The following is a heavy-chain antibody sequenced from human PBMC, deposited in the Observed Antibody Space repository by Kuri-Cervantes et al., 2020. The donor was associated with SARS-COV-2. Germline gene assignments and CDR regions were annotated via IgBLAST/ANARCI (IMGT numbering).Heavy chain of an antibody. CDR1: GFTFKSYA. CDR3: ATGAANSYMDV. Sequence: GESLKISCAASGFTFKSYAMNWVRQAPGKGLEWVSGISGTGGGTYYADSVKGRFTISRANSKNMLYLEMKSLRVEDTAVYYCATGAANSYMDVWGRGTTVTVSS. CDR2: ISGTGGGT. V-gene: IGHV3-23*01. D-gene: IGHD3-10*01. J-gene: IGHJ6*03.